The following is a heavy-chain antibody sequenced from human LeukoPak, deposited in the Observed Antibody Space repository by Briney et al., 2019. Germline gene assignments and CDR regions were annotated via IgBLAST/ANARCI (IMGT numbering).Heavy chain of an antibody. CDR2: ISSSSSYI. CDR1: GFTFSSYS. V-gene: IGHV3-21*01. CDR3: ARAHNWKYGTFDY. J-gene: IGHJ4*02. D-gene: IGHD1-7*01. Sequence: GGSLRLSCAASGFTFSSYSMNWVRQAPGKGLEWVSSISSSSSYIYYADFVKGRFTISRDNAKNSLYLQMNSLRVEDTAVYYCARAHNWKYGTFDYWGQGTLVTVSS.